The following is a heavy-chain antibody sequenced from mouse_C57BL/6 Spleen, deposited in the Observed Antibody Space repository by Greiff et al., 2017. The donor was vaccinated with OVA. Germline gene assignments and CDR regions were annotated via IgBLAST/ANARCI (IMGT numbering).Heavy chain of an antibody. J-gene: IGHJ3*01. CDR1: GYTFTDYN. Sequence: VQLKQSGPELVKPGASVKIPCKASGYTFTDYNMDWVKQSHGKSLEWIGDINPNNGGTIYNQKFKGKATLTVDKSSSTAYMELRSLTSEDTAVYYCARRGAYWGQGTLVTVSA. V-gene: IGHV1-18*01. CDR3: ARRGAY. CDR2: INPNNGGT.